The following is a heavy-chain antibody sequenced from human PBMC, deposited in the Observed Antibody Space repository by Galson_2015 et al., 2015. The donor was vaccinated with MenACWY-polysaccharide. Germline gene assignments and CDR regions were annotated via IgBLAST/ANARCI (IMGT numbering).Heavy chain of an antibody. V-gene: IGHV3-30-3*01. CDR2: ISYDATNK. Sequence: SLRLSCAASGFTFSSYAMHWVRQAPGKGLEWVAVISYDATNKYYADSAKGRFTISRDNSNNALYLQMNSLGPEDTALYYCARSYCDRTTCYGMDVWGQGTTVTVSS. J-gene: IGHJ6*02. D-gene: IGHD2/OR15-2a*01. CDR3: ARSYCDRTTCYGMDV. CDR1: GFTFSSYA.